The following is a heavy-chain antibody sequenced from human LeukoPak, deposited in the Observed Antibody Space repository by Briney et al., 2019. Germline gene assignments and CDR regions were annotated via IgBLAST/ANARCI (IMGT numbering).Heavy chain of an antibody. D-gene: IGHD3-3*01. Sequence: PGGSLRLSCAASGFTFSSYGMHWVRQAPGKGLEWVAVISYDGSNKYYADSVKGRFTISRDNSKNTLYLQMNSLRAEDTAVYYCAKVAARYYDFWSGSPGDDYWGQGTLSPSPQ. CDR2: ISYDGSNK. CDR3: AKVAARYYDFWSGSPGDDY. V-gene: IGHV3-30*18. J-gene: IGHJ4*02. CDR1: GFTFSSYG.